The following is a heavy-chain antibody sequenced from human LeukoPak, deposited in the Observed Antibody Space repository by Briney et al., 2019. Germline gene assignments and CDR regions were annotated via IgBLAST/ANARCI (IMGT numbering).Heavy chain of an antibody. V-gene: IGHV4-59*08. CDR3: ARHRTSTSWYYY. J-gene: IGHJ4*02. CDR1: GGSISSYY. CDR2: IYDSGST. D-gene: IGHD2-2*01. Sequence: SETLSLTCTVSGGSISSYYWSWIRQPPGKGLEWIGNIYDSGSTNYNPSLKSRVTISIDTSKNQFSLKLYSVTAADTAVYYCARHRTSTSWYYYWGQGTLVTVSS.